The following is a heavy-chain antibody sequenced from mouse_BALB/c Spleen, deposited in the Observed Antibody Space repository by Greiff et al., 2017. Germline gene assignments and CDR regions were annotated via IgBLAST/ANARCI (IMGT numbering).Heavy chain of an antibody. CDR1: GFTFSSFG. CDR2: ISSGSSTI. V-gene: IGHV5-17*02. D-gene: IGHD4-1*01. Sequence: EVQLVESGGGLVQPGGSRKLSCAASGFTFSSFGMHWVRQAPEKGLEWVAYISSGSSTIYYADTVKGRFTISRDNPKNTLFLQMTSLRSEDTAMYYCARASWDAMDYWGQGTSVTVSS. J-gene: IGHJ4*01. CDR3: ARASWDAMDY.